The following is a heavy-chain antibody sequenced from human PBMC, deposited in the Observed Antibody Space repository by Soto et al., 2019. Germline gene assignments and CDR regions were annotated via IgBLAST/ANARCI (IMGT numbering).Heavy chain of an antibody. CDR1: GFPFRYYA. V-gene: IGHV3-23*01. CDR2: VSGAGGKT. CDR3: AKESVWYGGQSFHH. Sequence: GGSLRLSCSASGFPFRYYAMNWVRQAPGKGLQWVAGVSGAGGKTDYADSVEGRFTISRDNSKNILYLQMDSLRADDTAVYYCAKESVWYGGQSFHHWGQGTLVTVSS. J-gene: IGHJ1*01. D-gene: IGHD3-10*01.